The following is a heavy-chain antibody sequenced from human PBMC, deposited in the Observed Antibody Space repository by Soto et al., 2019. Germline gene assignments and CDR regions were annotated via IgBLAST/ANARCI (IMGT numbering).Heavy chain of an antibody. V-gene: IGHV4-30-4*01. D-gene: IGHD2-2*01. CDR1: GGSISSGDYY. J-gene: IGHJ5*02. CDR3: ARVVRFFSRPSCRGRNWSDP. Sequence: QVQLQESGPGLVEPSQTLSLTCSVFGGSISSGDYYWSWIRQPPGKGLEWIGYMFYVGATYYNPSLRSLFTISVDTSKNQFSLQVTSVTAADTAVYHCARVVRFFSRPSCRGRNWSDPWGQGTLVTVTS. CDR2: MFYVGAT.